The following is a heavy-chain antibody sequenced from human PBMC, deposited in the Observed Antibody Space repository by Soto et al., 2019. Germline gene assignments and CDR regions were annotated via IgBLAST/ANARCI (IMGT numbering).Heavy chain of an antibody. V-gene: IGHV3-23*01. Sequence: GGSLRLSCAASGFTFSSYAMSWFRQAPGKGLEWVSAISGRGGSTYYADSVKGRFTISRDNSKNTLYLQMNSLRAEDTAVYYCAKVTVGVGLRYFDWLSFDYWGQGTLVTVSS. CDR1: GFTFSSYA. CDR3: AKVTVGVGLRYFDWLSFDY. J-gene: IGHJ4*02. D-gene: IGHD3-9*01. CDR2: ISGRGGST.